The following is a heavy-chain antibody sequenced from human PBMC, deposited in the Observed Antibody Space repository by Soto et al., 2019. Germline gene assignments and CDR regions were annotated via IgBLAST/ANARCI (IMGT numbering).Heavy chain of an antibody. V-gene: IGHV4-59*01. CDR2: IYYSGST. J-gene: IGHJ5*02. Sequence: PSETLSLTCTVSGGSISSYYWSWIRQPPGKGLEWIGYIYYSGSTNYNPSLKSRVTISVDTSKNQFSLKLSSVTAADTAVYYCARDLYSSGWKWFDPWGQGTLVTVSS. D-gene: IGHD6-19*01. CDR1: GGSISSYY. CDR3: ARDLYSSGWKWFDP.